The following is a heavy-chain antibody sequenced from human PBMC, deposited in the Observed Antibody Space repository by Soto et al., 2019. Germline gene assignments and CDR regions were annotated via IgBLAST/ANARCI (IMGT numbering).Heavy chain of an antibody. Sequence: QITLKESGPTLVRPTQTLTLTCTFSGFSLSTTGVGVGWIRQPPGKALEWLALIYWDDDKRYSPSLKSRLTITKDTSKNEVILTMTNMDPVDTATYYCAQRLRDYVLGCERANYFDPWRQGTLVTVSS. CDR3: AQRLRDYVLGCERANYFDP. CDR1: GFSLSTTGVG. D-gene: IGHD3-16*01. CDR2: IYWDDDK. J-gene: IGHJ5*02. V-gene: IGHV2-5*02.